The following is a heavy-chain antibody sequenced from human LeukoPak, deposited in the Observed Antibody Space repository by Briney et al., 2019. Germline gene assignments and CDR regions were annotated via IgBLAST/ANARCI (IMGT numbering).Heavy chain of an antibody. V-gene: IGHV3-43*01. CDR2: ISWDGGST. CDR1: GFTFDDYT. CDR3: AKARRITMIVVGEVDY. Sequence: GGSLRLSCAASGFTFDDYTMHWVRQAPGKGLEWVSLISWDGGSTYYADSVKGRFTISRDNSKNSLYLQMNSLRTEDTALYYCAKARRITMIVVGEVDYWGQGTLVTVSS. J-gene: IGHJ4*02. D-gene: IGHD3-22*01.